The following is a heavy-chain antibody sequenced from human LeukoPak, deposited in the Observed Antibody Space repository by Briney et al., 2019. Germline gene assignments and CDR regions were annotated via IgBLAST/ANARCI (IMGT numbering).Heavy chain of an antibody. Sequence: SETLSLTCTVSGASISSSYWSWVRQPPGEGLEWIGYIYTSGNTNYNPSLQSRVTMSVDTSKNQFSLNLTSVTAADTAVYYCARLQSYGSGRSYYMDVWANGATVTVSS. CDR3: ARLQSYGSGRSYYMDV. CDR1: GASISSSY. D-gene: IGHD3-10*01. CDR2: IYTSGNT. J-gene: IGHJ6*03. V-gene: IGHV4-4*09.